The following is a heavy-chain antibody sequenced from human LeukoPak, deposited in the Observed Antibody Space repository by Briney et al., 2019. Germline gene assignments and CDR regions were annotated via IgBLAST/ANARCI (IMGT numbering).Heavy chain of an antibody. D-gene: IGHD6-19*01. Sequence: GSLRLSCEGSEFSFSSYWMSWIRQPPGKGLEWIGEINHSGSTNYNPSLKSRVTVSVDTSKNQFSLKLSSVTAADTAVYYCARVGAVAVPRWYYYYYMDVWGKGTTVTVSS. CDR3: ARVGAVAVPRWYYYYYMDV. CDR1: EFSFSSYW. J-gene: IGHJ6*03. V-gene: IGHV4-34*01. CDR2: INHSGST.